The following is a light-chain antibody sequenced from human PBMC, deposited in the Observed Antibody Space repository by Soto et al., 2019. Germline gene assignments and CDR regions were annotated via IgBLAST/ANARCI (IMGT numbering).Light chain of an antibody. J-gene: IGKJ5*01. Sequence: EIVLTQSPGTLSLSPGERATLSCRASQSVSSSYLAWYQQKPGQAPRLLIFVGSSRATGIPDRFSGSGSGTDFTLTISSLEPEDFAVYYCQQRSNWITFGQGTRLEIK. CDR2: VGS. V-gene: IGKV3D-20*02. CDR3: QQRSNWIT. CDR1: QSVSSSY.